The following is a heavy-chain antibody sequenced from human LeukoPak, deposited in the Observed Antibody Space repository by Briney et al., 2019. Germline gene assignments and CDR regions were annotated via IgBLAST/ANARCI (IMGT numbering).Heavy chain of an antibody. V-gene: IGHV3-23*01. CDR1: GFTFSSYA. D-gene: IGHD3-3*01. CDR3: AKGGIFGAVTPHYKGV. CDR2: ISDTGGST. J-gene: IGHJ6*03. Sequence: PGGSLRLSCAASGFTFSSYAMSWVRQAPGKGLEWVSAISDTGGSTYYADSVKGRFTISRDNSKNTLYLQMNSLRAEDTAVYYCAKGGIFGAVTPHYKGVWGKGTTVTVSS.